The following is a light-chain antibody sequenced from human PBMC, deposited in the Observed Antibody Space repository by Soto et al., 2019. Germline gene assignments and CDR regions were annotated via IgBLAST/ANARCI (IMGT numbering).Light chain of an antibody. CDR2: LAS. V-gene: IGKV1-27*01. Sequence: DIKMTQSPSSLSASVGDRVTITCRASQGISNYLAWYQQKPGKVPKLLIYLASTLQSGVPSQFSGGGSGTDFTLAISSLQPGDVATYYCQKYNSDPLTFGGGTKVEVK. J-gene: IGKJ4*01. CDR1: QGISNY. CDR3: QKYNSDPLT.